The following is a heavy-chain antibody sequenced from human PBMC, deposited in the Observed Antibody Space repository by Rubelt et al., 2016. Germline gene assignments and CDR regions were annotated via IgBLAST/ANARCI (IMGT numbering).Heavy chain of an antibody. J-gene: IGHJ4*02. V-gene: IGHV4-34*01. CDR3: ARDRVGRGLDY. D-gene: IGHD3-10*01. Sequence: QVQLQQWGAGLLKPSETLSLTCAVYGGSFSGYNWNWIRQPPGKGLEWIGEINHSGSTNYNSSLKSRVSISVDTSKNQFSLKLSSVTAAETAVYYCARDRVGRGLDYWGQGTLLTVSS. CDR1: GGSFSGYN. CDR2: INHSGST.